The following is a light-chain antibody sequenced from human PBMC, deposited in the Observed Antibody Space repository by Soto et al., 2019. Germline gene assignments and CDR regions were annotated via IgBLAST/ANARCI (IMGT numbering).Light chain of an antibody. J-gene: IGLJ2*01. CDR2: EVT. CDR1: SNDVASYNY. V-gene: IGLV2-14*01. CDR3: SSFTSNGTVV. Sequence: QSALTQPASVSGSPGQSITVCCTGTSNDVASYNYVSWYQHHPGKAPTLIIFEVTYRPSGVSDRFSGSKSDNTASLTISGLQTEDEAEYYCSSFTSNGTVVFGGGTKLTVL.